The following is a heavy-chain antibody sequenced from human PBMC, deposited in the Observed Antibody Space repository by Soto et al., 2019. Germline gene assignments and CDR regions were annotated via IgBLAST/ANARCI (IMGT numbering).Heavy chain of an antibody. CDR2: LFSSGTS. CDR1: GGSISSGGYY. J-gene: IGHJ4*02. CDR3: ASGVYDRSGWGYFDH. V-gene: IGHV4-31*03. D-gene: IGHD3-22*01. Sequence: QVQLQESGPGLVKPSQTLSLTCTVSGGSISSGGYYWSWIRQHPEKGLEWIGYLFSSGTSNYNPCLKGRVTISLDMPKNQFSLQLSSATAADTAVYYCASGVYDRSGWGYFDHWGQGTLVTASS.